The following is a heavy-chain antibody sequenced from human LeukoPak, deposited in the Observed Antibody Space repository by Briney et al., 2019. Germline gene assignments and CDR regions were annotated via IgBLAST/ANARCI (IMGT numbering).Heavy chain of an antibody. CDR2: IYYSGST. J-gene: IGHJ4*02. CDR3: ARHYGLNYYDSTALEY. D-gene: IGHD3-22*01. CDR1: GGSISSYY. V-gene: IGHV4-59*08. Sequence: SETLSLTCTVSGGSISSYYWSWIRQPPGKGLEWIGYIYYSGSTNYNPSLKSRVTISVDTSKNQFFLNLTSATAADTAVYFCARHYGLNYYDSTALEYWGQGILVTVSS.